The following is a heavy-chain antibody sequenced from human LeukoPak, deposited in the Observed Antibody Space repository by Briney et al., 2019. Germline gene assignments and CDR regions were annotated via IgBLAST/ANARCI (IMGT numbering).Heavy chain of an antibody. CDR1: GFTFSSYS. CDR2: ISSSSSTI. D-gene: IGHD6-13*01. J-gene: IGHJ4*02. CDR3: AREIDPRYSSSWYPIDY. V-gene: IGHV3-48*01. Sequence: PGGSLRLSCAASGFTFSSYSMNWVRQAPGKGLEWVSYISSSSSTIYYADSVKGRFTISRDNAKNSLYLQMNSLRAEDTAVYYCAREIDPRYSSSWYPIDYWGQGTLVTVSS.